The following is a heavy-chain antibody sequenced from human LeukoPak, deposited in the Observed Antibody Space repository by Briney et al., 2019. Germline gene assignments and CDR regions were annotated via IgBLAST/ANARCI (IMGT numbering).Heavy chain of an antibody. CDR2: INHSGST. V-gene: IGHV4-34*01. D-gene: IGHD1-26*01. CDR1: GGSFSGYY. CDR3: ARDPIVGATLGLFDP. Sequence: SETLSLTCAVYGGSFSGYYWSWIRQPPGKGLEWIGEINHSGSTNYNPSLKSRVTMSVDTSKNQFSLKLNSVTAADTAVYYCARDPIVGATLGLFDPWGQGTLVTVSS. J-gene: IGHJ5*02.